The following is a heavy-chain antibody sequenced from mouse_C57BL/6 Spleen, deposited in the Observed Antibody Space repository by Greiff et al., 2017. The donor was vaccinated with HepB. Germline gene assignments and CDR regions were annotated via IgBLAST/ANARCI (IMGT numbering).Heavy chain of an antibody. CDR1: GFTFSSYA. CDR2: ISSGGDYI. J-gene: IGHJ4*01. D-gene: IGHD2-3*01. CDR3: TRENDGYFYYARDD. Sequence: EVQLVESGAGLVKPGGSLKLSCAASGFTFSSYAMSWVRQTPEKRLEWVAYISSGGDYIYYADTVKGRFTIARDNARNTLYLQMSSLKSEDTAMYYCTRENDGYFYYARDDWGQGTSVTVAS. V-gene: IGHV5-9-1*02.